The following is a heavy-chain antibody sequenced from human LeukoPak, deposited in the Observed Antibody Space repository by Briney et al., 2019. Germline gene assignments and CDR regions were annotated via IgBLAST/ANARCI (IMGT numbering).Heavy chain of an antibody. CDR2: IYTSGTT. D-gene: IGHD3-22*01. Sequence: PSETLSLTCTVSGGSISSYYWSWIRQPARKGVEWIGGIYTSGTTNYNPSLKSRVTMSVDTSKNQFSLKLSSVTAADTAVYYCARDRYYYDSSGYYWLFDYWGQGTLVTVSS. CDR3: ARDRYYYDSSGYYWLFDY. CDR1: GGSISSYY. V-gene: IGHV4-4*07. J-gene: IGHJ4*02.